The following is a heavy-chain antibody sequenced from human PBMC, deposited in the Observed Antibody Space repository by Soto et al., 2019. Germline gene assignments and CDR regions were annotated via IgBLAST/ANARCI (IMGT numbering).Heavy chain of an antibody. CDR1: GFTFSTYA. J-gene: IGHJ4*02. Sequence: PGGSLRLSCAASGFTFSTYAIHWVRQAPGKGLEWAAFISYDGNNKNYADSVRGRFTISRDNSKNTMYLQMNSLTAEDTAVYYCARSYKSGWYYFDYWGQGTLVTVSS. V-gene: IGHV3-30-3*01. D-gene: IGHD6-19*01. CDR2: ISYDGNNK. CDR3: ARSYKSGWYYFDY.